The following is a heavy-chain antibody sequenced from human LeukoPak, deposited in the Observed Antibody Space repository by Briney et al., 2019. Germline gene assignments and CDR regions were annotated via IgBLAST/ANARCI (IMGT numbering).Heavy chain of an antibody. Sequence: GASVKVSCKASGYTFTGYYMHWVRQAPGQGLEWMGWINPNSGGTNYAQKFQGRVTMTRDTSISTAYMELSRLRSDDTAVYYCARDEMPLYYYDSSGYYNDWGQGTLVTVSP. CDR1: GYTFTGYY. V-gene: IGHV1-2*02. CDR2: INPNSGGT. D-gene: IGHD3-22*01. J-gene: IGHJ4*02. CDR3: ARDEMPLYYYDSSGYYND.